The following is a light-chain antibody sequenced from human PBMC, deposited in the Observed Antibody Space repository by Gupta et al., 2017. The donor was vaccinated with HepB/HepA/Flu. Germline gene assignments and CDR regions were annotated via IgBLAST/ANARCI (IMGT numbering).Light chain of an antibody. CDR1: QSVGTY. J-gene: IGKJ1*01. CDR3: QQRDSSPRT. V-gene: IGKV1-39*01. CDR2: GAS. Sequence: IKMTQSPSSLSASVGDNITITCRASQSVGTYVNWYQQKPGRAPKLLFHGASTLHSAVPSGFSGSGSGTDFTLIIIERQPDDIAIYFCQQRDSSPRTFGQRTKVE.